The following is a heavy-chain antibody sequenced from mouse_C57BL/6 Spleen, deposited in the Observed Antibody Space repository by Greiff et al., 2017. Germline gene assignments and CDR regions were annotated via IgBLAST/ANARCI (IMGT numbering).Heavy chain of an antibody. CDR1: GYTFTSYW. CDR3: AILEYGNFPWYFDV. D-gene: IGHD2-10*02. J-gene: IGHJ1*03. V-gene: IGHV1-55*01. Sequence: VQLQQPGAELVKPGASVKMSCKASGYTFTSYWITWVKQRPGQGLEWIGDIYPGSGSTNYNEKFKSKATLTVDTSSSTAYMQLGSLTSEDSAVYYCAILEYGNFPWYFDVWGTGTTVTVSS. CDR2: IYPGSGST.